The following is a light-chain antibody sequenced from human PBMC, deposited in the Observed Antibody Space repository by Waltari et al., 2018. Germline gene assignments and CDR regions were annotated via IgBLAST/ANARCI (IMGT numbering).Light chain of an antibody. J-gene: IGKJ5*01. CDR3: QQPKL. CDR2: DAP. Sequence: EVALTQSPATRSLCPGERATLACRTRLSLGVAFAWYQQTPGQPPRRLVYDAPKRAAGVPARISGSASGTDFTLAISSLEPEDSAVYYCQQPKLFGQGTRLEIK. V-gene: IGKV3-11*01. CDR1: LSLGVA.